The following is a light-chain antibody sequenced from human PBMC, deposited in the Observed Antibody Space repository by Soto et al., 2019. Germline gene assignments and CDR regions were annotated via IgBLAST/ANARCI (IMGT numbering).Light chain of an antibody. CDR3: QQYDYLKT. J-gene: IGKJ4*01. V-gene: IGKV1-33*01. CDR1: QTISSW. CDR2: DAS. Sequence: DIQMTQSPSTLSGSVGDRVTITCRASQTISSWLAWYQQKPGKAPKLLIYDASNLETGVPSRFSGSGSGTDFTFTISGLQPEDIATYYCQQYDYLKTFGGGTKVDIK.